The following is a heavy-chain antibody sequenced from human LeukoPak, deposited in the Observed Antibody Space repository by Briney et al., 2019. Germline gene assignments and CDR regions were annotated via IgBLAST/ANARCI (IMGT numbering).Heavy chain of an antibody. J-gene: IGHJ4*02. Sequence: SETLSLTCAVYGGSFSGYYWSWIRQPPGKGLEWIGEINHSGSTNYNPSLKSRVTISVDTSKNQFSLKLSSVTAADTAVYYCATPGRYDFWSGSKGYYFNYWGQGTLVTVSS. D-gene: IGHD3-3*01. CDR3: ATPGRYDFWSGSKGYYFNY. CDR1: GGSFSGYY. V-gene: IGHV4-34*01. CDR2: INHSGST.